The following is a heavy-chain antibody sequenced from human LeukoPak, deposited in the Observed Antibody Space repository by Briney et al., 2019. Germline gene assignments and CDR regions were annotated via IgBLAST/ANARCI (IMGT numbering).Heavy chain of an antibody. CDR3: AASVTLKSPGYDY. Sequence: SVKVSCKASGGTFISYAISWVRQAPGQGLEWMGGIIPIFGTANYAQKFQGRVTITADESTSTAYMELSSLRSEDTAVYYCAASVTLKSPGYDYWGQGTLVTVSS. CDR1: GGTFISYA. J-gene: IGHJ4*02. CDR2: IIPIFGTA. D-gene: IGHD5-18*01. V-gene: IGHV1-69*13.